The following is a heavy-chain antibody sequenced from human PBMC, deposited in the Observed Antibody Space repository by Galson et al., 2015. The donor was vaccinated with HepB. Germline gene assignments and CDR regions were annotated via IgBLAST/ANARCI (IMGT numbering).Heavy chain of an antibody. CDR1: GFTLNTHA. J-gene: IGHJ5*02. CDR3: ARGGASRYSS. CDR2: LSGDSIII. D-gene: IGHD5-12*01. Sequence: LRLSCAASGFTLNTHATAWVRQPPGKGPEWVSALSGDSIIIHYADSVKGRFTISKDNSENTLYLQMNSLRGEDTALYYCARGGASRYSSWGQGTLVTVSS. V-gene: IGHV3-23*01.